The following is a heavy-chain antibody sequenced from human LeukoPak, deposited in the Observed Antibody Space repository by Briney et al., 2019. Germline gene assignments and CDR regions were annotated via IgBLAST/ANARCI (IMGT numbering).Heavy chain of an antibody. Sequence: EASVKVSCKASGYTFTSYDINWVRQATGQGLEWMGWMNPNSGNTGYAQKFQGRVTMTRNTSISTAYMELRSLRSDDTAVYYCARDKVVRGVTPYYYYGMDVWGQGTTVTVSS. CDR2: MNPNSGNT. CDR1: GYTFTSYD. V-gene: IGHV1-8*01. CDR3: ARDKVVRGVTPYYYYGMDV. J-gene: IGHJ6*02. D-gene: IGHD3-10*01.